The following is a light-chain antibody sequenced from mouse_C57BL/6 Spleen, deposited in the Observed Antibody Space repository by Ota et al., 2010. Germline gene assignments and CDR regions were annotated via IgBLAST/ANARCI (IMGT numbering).Light chain of an antibody. V-gene: IGKV19-93*01. CDR1: QDINKY. CDR3: FQSNYLPLT. Sequence: DIQMTQSPSSLSASLGGKVTITCKASQDINKYIAWYQHKPGKGPRLLIHYTSTLQPGIPSRFSGSGSGTDFTLKISRVEAEDLGVYYCFQSNYLPLTFGSGTKLEIK. CDR2: YTS. J-gene: IGKJ4*01.